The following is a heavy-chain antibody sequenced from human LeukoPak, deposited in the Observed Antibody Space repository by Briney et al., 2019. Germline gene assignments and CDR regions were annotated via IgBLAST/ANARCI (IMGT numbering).Heavy chain of an antibody. J-gene: IGHJ4*02. V-gene: IGHV3-23*01. CDR1: GFTFSSYE. D-gene: IGHD2-15*01. CDR2: MSSGDDGR. Sequence: SGGSLRLSCAASGFTFSSYEMNWVRQAPGKGLEWVSAMSSGDDGRYYAASVRGRFTISRDTSRSTLYLQMNSLRAEDAAVYYCAKAPVTSCRGAFCYPFDYWGQGTLVTVSS. CDR3: AKAPVTSCRGAFCYPFDY.